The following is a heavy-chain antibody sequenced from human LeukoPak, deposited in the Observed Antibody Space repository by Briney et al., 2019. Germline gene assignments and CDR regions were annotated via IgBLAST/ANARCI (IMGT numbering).Heavy chain of an antibody. D-gene: IGHD4-11*01. Sequence: GGSLRLSCAASGFTFSSYGMHWVRQAPGKGLEWVAVISYDESNKYFADSVKGRFTISRDNPKNTLYLQMNSLRPEDTAVYYCAKSTTVTTQQRGYFDYWGQGTLVTVSS. J-gene: IGHJ4*02. CDR3: AKSTTVTTQQRGYFDY. CDR2: ISYDESNK. CDR1: GFTFSSYG. V-gene: IGHV3-30*18.